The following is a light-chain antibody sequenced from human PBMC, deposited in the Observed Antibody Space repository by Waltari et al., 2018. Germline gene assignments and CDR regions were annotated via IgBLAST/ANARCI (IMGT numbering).Light chain of an antibody. CDR2: GNS. V-gene: IGLV1-40*01. Sequence: QSVLTQPPSLSGAPGQRVTIPCTGRSPNIGAGYDVPWYQQLPGTAPKLLIYGNSNRPSGVPDRFSGSKSGTSASLAITGLQAEDEADYYCQSYDSSLSVVFGGGTKLTVL. CDR1: SPNIGAGYD. J-gene: IGLJ2*01. CDR3: QSYDSSLSVV.